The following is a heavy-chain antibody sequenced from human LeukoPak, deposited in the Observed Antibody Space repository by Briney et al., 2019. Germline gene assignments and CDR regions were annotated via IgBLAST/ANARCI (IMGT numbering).Heavy chain of an antibody. CDR2: IYSGGST. CDR1: GFSVNSNY. V-gene: IGHV3-53*01. J-gene: IGHJ4*02. Sequence: GGSLRLSCAASGFSVNSNYMSWVRQAPGKGLEWVIVIYSGGSTYYADSVKGRFTISRHISKNTLYLQMNSLRAEDTAVYYCARDSGTTVGYFDYWGQGTLVTVSS. CDR3: ARDSGTTVGYFDY. D-gene: IGHD4-23*01.